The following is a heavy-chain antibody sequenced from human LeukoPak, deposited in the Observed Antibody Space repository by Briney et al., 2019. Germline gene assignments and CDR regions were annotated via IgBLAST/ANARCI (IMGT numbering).Heavy chain of an antibody. CDR2: INCEGSST. CDR3: ARDFSGYAIKY. D-gene: IGHD5-12*01. J-gene: IGHJ1*01. CDR1: GFTFTNYW. Sequence: GGSLRLXCAASGFTFTNYWMHWVRQVPGKGLVWVSRINCEGSSTSYADSVNGRFIIFRDNAKNTVYLQMNSLRAEDTAVYYCARDFSGYAIKYWGQGTLVTVSS. V-gene: IGHV3-74*01.